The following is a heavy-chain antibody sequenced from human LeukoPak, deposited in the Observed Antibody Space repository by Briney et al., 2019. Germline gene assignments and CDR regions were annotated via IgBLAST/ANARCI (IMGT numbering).Heavy chain of an antibody. CDR1: GFTFSSYA. Sequence: GGSLRLSCAASGFTFSSYAMSWVRQAPGKGLEWVSAISYSGGSTYYADSVKGRFTISRDNAKNTLYLQMNSLRAEDTAVYYCARTTSMRYVGDAFDIWGQGTMVTVSS. CDR3: ARTTSMRYVGDAFDI. CDR2: ISYSGGST. J-gene: IGHJ3*02. D-gene: IGHD1-7*01. V-gene: IGHV3-23*01.